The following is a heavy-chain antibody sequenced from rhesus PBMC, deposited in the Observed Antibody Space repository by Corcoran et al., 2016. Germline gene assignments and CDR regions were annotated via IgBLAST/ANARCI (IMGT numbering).Heavy chain of an antibody. V-gene: IGHV4-99*02. Sequence: QVQLQESGPGLVKPSETLSLTCAVSGYSISSGYYWGWIRQPPGKGLEYLGYISGSSWSTNYNPSLKNRVTISKDASKNQFSLKLSSVTAADTAVYYCARDRVFDYWGQGVLVTVSS. CDR1: GYSISSGYY. J-gene: IGHJ4*01. CDR2: ISGSSWST. CDR3: ARDRVFDY.